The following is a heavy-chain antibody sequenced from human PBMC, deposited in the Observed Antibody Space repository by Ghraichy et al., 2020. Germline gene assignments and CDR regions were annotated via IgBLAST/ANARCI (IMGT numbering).Heavy chain of an antibody. V-gene: IGHV3-48*02. CDR2: IGSSSFTI. D-gene: IGHD3-22*01. CDR1: GFTFSSYS. Sequence: GGSLRLSCAASGFTFSSYSMNWVRQAPEKGLEWVSYIGSSSFTISYADSVRGRFTISRDNAKNSLYLQMNSLRDEDTAVYYCARDPGYYDSSGYPDYWGQGTLVTVSS. J-gene: IGHJ4*02. CDR3: ARDPGYYDSSGYPDY.